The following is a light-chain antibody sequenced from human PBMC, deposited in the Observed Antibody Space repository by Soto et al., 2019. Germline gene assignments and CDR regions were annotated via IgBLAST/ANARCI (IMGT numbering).Light chain of an antibody. CDR2: SND. V-gene: IGLV1-44*01. CDR1: SSNIGTNI. J-gene: IGLJ2*01. CDR3: AAWDDSLNGLV. Sequence: QAVVTQPPSASGTPGQRVTISCSGSSSNIGTNIVNWYQHLPGTAPKLLIYSNDQRPSGVPDRFSGSKSGTSASLAISGLQSEDEADYYCAAWDDSLNGLVFGGGTKVTVL.